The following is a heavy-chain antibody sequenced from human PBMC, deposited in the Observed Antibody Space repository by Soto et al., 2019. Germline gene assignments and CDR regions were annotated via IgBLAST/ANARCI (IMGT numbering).Heavy chain of an antibody. J-gene: IGHJ5*02. D-gene: IGHD3-16*02. CDR1: GGSISSGGYS. CDR2: IYHSGST. Sequence: SLTCAVSGGSISSGGYSWSWIRQPPGKGLEWIGYIYHSGSTYYNPSLKSRVTISVGRSKNQFSLKLSSVTAADTAVYYCARTWGFTFGGVIEKYNWFDPWGQGTLVTVSS. CDR3: ARTWGFTFGGVIEKYNWFDP. V-gene: IGHV4-30-2*01.